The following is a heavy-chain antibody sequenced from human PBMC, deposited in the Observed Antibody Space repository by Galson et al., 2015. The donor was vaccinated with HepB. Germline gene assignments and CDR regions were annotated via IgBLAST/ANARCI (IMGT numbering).Heavy chain of an antibody. CDR2: FDPEDGET. CDR1: GYTLTDLY. Sequence: SVKVSCKVSGYTLTDLYMHWVRQAPGKGLEWMGGFDPEDGETIYAQKFQGRVTMTEDTSTDTAYMELSSPRSEDTAVYYCGFGELNRIDYWGQGTLVTVSS. J-gene: IGHJ4*02. D-gene: IGHD3-10*01. V-gene: IGHV1-24*01. CDR3: GFGELNRIDY.